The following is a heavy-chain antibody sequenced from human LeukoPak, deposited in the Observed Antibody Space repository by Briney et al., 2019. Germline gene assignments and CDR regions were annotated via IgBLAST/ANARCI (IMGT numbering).Heavy chain of an antibody. CDR3: ARLISSTGNFDY. D-gene: IGHD1-14*01. Sequence: SETLSLTCTVSGGSISSSAYYWGWIRQPPGKGLEWIGSIYYSGTTYYNPSLKSRVTISVDTSKNHFSLKLSSVTAADTAVYYCARLISSTGNFDYWGQGTPVTVSS. CDR1: GGSISSSAYY. V-gene: IGHV4-39*02. J-gene: IGHJ4*02. CDR2: IYYSGTT.